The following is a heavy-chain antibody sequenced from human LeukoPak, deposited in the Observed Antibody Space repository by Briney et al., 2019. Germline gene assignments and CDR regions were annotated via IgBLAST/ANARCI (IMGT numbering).Heavy chain of an antibody. V-gene: IGHV3-23*01. CDR3: AKDKQQLANFDY. CDR2: ISSSGLNT. D-gene: IGHD6-13*01. CDR1: GFTFSSCA. Sequence: GGSLRLSCAASGFTFSSCAMSWVRQAPGKGLEWVSGISSSGLNTYHADSVKGRFIISRDNSKNTLYLQMNSLRAEDTAAYYCAKDKQQLANFDYWGQGTLVTVPS. J-gene: IGHJ4*02.